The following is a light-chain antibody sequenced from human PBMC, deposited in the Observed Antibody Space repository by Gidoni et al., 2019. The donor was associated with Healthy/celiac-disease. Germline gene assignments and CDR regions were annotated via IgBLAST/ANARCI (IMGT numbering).Light chain of an antibody. CDR2: DAS. CDR3: QQRSNWPST. V-gene: IGKV3-11*01. J-gene: IGKJ4*01. CDR1: QSVSSY. Sequence: EIVLTQSPATLSLSPGERATLSCRASQSVSSYLAWYQQKPGPAPRLRIYDASNRATGIPARFSGSGSGTDFTLTISSLEPEDFAVYYCQQRSNWPSTFGGGTKVEIK.